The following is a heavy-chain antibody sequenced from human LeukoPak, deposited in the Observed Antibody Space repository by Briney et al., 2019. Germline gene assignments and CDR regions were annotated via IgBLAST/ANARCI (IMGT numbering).Heavy chain of an antibody. J-gene: IGHJ5*02. CDR1: GGSFNTFY. CDR3: ARSRAFNSGAFDP. D-gene: IGHD1-26*01. Sequence: SETLSLTCAVYGGSFNTFYWSWIRQPPGKGLEWIGEINHSGSTNYNPSLRSRVTILVDTSKNQFSLNLNSVTAADTAVYYCARSRAFNSGAFDPWGQGSLVTVSS. CDR2: INHSGST. V-gene: IGHV4-34*01.